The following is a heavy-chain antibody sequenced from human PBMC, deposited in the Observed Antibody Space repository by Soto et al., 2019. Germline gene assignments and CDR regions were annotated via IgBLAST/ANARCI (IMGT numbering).Heavy chain of an antibody. CDR2: ISGGGGST. V-gene: IGHV3-23*01. CDR1: GFTFSSYA. J-gene: IGHJ4*02. D-gene: IGHD2-15*01. CDR3: AKGRRPVVVVAALDY. Sequence: VGSLRLSCAASGFTFSSYAVSWVRQAPGKGLEWVSAISGGGGSTYYADSVKGRFTISRDNSKNTLYLQMNSLRAEDTAVYYCAKGRRPVVVVAALDYWGQGTLGTVSS.